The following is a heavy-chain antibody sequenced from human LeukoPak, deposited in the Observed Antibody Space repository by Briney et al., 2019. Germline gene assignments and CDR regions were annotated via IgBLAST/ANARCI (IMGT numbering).Heavy chain of an antibody. CDR2: IYYSGST. V-gene: IGHV4-39*01. D-gene: IGHD3-10*01. CDR3: ARLADITMVRGVGWFDP. CDR1: GGSISSSSYY. J-gene: IGHJ5*02. Sequence: PSETLSLTCTVSGGSISSSSYYWGWIRQPPGMGLEWIGSIYYSGSTYYNPSLKSRVTISVDTSKNQFSLKLSSVTAADTAVYYCARLADITMVRGVGWFDPWGQGTLVTVSS.